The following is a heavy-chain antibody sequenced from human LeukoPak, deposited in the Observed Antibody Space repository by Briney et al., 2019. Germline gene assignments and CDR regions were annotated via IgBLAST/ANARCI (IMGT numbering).Heavy chain of an antibody. CDR2: ISAYNGNT. Sequence: GASVKVSCKASGYTFTSYGISWVRQAPGQGLEWMGWISAYNGNTNYAQKLQGRVTMTTDTSTSTAYMELRSLRSDDTAVYYCAKDGRIAVAGTAGGYWGQGTLVTVSS. J-gene: IGHJ4*02. D-gene: IGHD6-19*01. CDR3: AKDGRIAVAGTAGGY. V-gene: IGHV1-18*01. CDR1: GYTFTSYG.